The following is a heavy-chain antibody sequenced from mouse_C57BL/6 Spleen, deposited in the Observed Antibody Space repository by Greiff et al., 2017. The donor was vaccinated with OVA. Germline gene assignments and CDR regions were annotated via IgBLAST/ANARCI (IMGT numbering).Heavy chain of an antibody. CDR3: ARHPHYYGSSYEGYFDV. V-gene: IGHV5-12*01. CDR2: ISNGGGST. J-gene: IGHJ1*03. CDR1: GFTFSDYY. D-gene: IGHD1-1*01. Sequence: DVQLVESGGGLVQPGGSLKLSCAASGFTFSDYYMYWVRQTPEKRLEWVAYISNGGGSTYYPDTVKGRFTISRDNAKNTLYLQMSRLKSEDTAMYYCARHPHYYGSSYEGYFDVWGTGTTVTVSS.